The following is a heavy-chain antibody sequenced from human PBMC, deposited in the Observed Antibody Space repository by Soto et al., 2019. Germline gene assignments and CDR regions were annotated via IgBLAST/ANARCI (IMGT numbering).Heavy chain of an antibody. J-gene: IGHJ6*03. Sequence: GGSLRLSCAASGFTFSSYSMNWVRQAPGKGLEWVSSISSSSSYIYYADSVKGRFTISRDNAKNSLYLQMNSLRAEDTAVYYCARASGRFGTDMDVWGKGTTVTVSS. V-gene: IGHV3-21*01. CDR3: ARASGRFGTDMDV. CDR1: GFTFSSYS. CDR2: ISSSSSYI. D-gene: IGHD1-26*01.